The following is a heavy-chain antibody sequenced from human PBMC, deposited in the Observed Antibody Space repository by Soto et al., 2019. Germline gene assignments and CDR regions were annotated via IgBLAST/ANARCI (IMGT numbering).Heavy chain of an antibody. V-gene: IGHV3-30*18. Sequence: VQLVESGGGVVQPGRSLRLSCAASGFPFSDYAMHWVRQAPGKGLEWVAVVSHDGRNTHYADSVKGRFTISRDSSKNTVSLEMSSLRAEDTAVYYCAKGGRQWLVTSDFNYWGQGALVTVSS. D-gene: IGHD6-19*01. CDR3: AKGGRQWLVTSDFNY. CDR1: GFPFSDYA. CDR2: VSHDGRNT. J-gene: IGHJ4*02.